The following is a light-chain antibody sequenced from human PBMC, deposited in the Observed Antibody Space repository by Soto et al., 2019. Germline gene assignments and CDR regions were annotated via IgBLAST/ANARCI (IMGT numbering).Light chain of an antibody. Sequence: QSALTQPPSVSGSPGQSVTISCTGTSSDVGSYNRVSWYQQPPGTAPQLMIYEVTNRPSGVPDRFSGSKSANTASLTISGLQAEDEADYYCSSYTSSSVWVFGGGTQLTVL. J-gene: IGLJ2*01. CDR3: SSYTSSSVWV. CDR1: SSDVGSYNR. CDR2: EVT. V-gene: IGLV2-18*02.